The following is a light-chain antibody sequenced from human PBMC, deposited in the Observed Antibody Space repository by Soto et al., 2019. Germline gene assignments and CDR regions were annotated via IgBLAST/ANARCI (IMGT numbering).Light chain of an antibody. Sequence: DIQMTQSPSTLSASIGHRVTITCRTSQSISTRLAWYQQKPGRAPKLLIYQASSLESGVPSRFSGSGSGTQFTLTISSLQPEDFATYYCKQYNRYWTFGQGTKVEIK. CDR3: KQYNRYWT. CDR1: QSISTR. V-gene: IGKV1-5*03. CDR2: QAS. J-gene: IGKJ1*01.